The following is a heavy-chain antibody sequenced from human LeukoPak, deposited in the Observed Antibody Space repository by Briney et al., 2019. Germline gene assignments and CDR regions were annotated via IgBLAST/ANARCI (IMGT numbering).Heavy chain of an antibody. J-gene: IGHJ3*02. CDR1: GCTINDYG. CDR2: INCNGGST. Sequence: PGGSLRLSCAASGCTINDYGMSWVRHPPRQGMEWVSSINCNGGSTAYADPVQDRFTTSRDNAKNSLYLQMNSLRAEDTALYYCARDRIEIWGQGTMVTASS. V-gene: IGHV3-20*04. CDR3: ARDRIEI. D-gene: IGHD3-16*02.